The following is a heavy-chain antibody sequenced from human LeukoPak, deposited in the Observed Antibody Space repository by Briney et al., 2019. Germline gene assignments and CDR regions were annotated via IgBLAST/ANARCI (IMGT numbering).Heavy chain of an antibody. CDR3: ARTYGSGSPYFDY. J-gene: IGHJ4*02. D-gene: IGHD3-10*01. CDR1: GGTFISYA. Sequence: GASVKVSCKASGGTFISYAISWVRQAPGQGLEWMTWISVYNGNTNYAQKLQGRVTMTTDTSTSTAYMELRSLRSDDTAVYYCARTYGSGSPYFDYWGQGTLVTVSS. V-gene: IGHV1-18*01. CDR2: ISVYNGNT.